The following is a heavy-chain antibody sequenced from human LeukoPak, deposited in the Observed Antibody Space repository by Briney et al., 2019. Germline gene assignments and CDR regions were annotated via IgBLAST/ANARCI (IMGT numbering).Heavy chain of an antibody. D-gene: IGHD3-22*01. Sequence: ASVKVSCKASGYTFTGYYMHWVRQAPGQGLEWMGWINPNSGGTNYAQKFQGWVTMTRDTSISTAYMELRSLRSDDTAVYYCARDHYYYDSSHHLDVWGQGTTVTVSS. J-gene: IGHJ6*02. V-gene: IGHV1-2*04. CDR1: GYTFTGYY. CDR2: INPNSGGT. CDR3: ARDHYYYDSSHHLDV.